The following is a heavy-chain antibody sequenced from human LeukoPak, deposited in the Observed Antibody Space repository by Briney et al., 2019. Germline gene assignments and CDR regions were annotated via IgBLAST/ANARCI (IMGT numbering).Heavy chain of an antibody. D-gene: IGHD4-11*01. CDR3: AKDRGTSGPADYSASSPYFYSYGMDV. CDR2: ISWNSGFK. V-gene: IGHV3-9*01. J-gene: IGHJ6*02. Sequence: GGSLRLSCAASGFTFDDSAMYWVRQAPGKGLEWVSGISWNSGFKDYADSVKGRFTISRDNAKNSLYLQMNSLRPEDTALYYGAKDRGTSGPADYSASSPYFYSYGMDVWGQGTTVTVSS. CDR1: GFTFDDSA.